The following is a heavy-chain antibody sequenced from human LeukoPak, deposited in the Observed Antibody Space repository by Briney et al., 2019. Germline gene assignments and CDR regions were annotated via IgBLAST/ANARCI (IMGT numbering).Heavy chain of an antibody. J-gene: IGHJ4*02. CDR3: ARGGGWVAGEVVVGY. D-gene: IGHD6-19*01. CDR2: MNSDSGNT. V-gene: IGHV1-8*01. CDR1: AYTFTSYD. Sequence: GASLRVCCKASAYTFTSYDINWVRQATGQGLEWRGWMNSDSGNTGYAQKFQGRVTMPSNTSISTAYMELSSLRSEDTALYNCARGGGWVAGEVVVGYWGQGTLVTVSS.